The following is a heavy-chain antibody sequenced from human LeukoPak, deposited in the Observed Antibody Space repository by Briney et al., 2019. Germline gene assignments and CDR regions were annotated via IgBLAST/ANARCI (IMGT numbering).Heavy chain of an antibody. Sequence: ASVRVCCSASGYTFTRYGISWVRQAPGQGLGWMGWTSTYNGNTNHAQKLQGRVTMTTDTSTSTAYMELRSLRSDDTAVYYCARDYYGSGSYYYGMDVWGQGTTVTVSS. CDR1: GYTFTRYG. V-gene: IGHV1-18*01. J-gene: IGHJ6*02. CDR2: TSTYNGNT. D-gene: IGHD3-10*01. CDR3: ARDYYGSGSYYYGMDV.